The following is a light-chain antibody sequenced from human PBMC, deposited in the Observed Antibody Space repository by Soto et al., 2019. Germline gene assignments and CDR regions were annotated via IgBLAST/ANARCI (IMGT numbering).Light chain of an antibody. Sequence: QSVLTQPASVSGSPGQSITISCGGTSSDVGAYIYVSWYQQFPGKAPKLIIYEVNNRPSGVSDRFSGSKSDNTAYLTISGLQAEDEADYYCSSYSDSDTKVFGTGTKVTVL. V-gene: IGLV2-14*03. J-gene: IGLJ1*01. CDR3: SSYSDSDTKV. CDR1: SSDVGAYIY. CDR2: EVN.